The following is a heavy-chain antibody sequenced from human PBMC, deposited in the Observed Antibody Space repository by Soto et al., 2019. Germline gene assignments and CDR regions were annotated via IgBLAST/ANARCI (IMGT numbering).Heavy chain of an antibody. CDR1: GFTFSSYA. CDR3: ANMAAADTG. V-gene: IGHV3-30-3*01. CDR2: ISYDGSNK. Sequence: QVQLVESGGGVVQPGRSLRLSCAASGFTFSSYALHWVRQAPGTGLAWVGGISYDGSNKNYADSVKGRFTISRDKSKNTLYLQMNSLRVEDTAVYYCANMAAADTGWGQGTLVTVSS. D-gene: IGHD6-13*01. J-gene: IGHJ4*02.